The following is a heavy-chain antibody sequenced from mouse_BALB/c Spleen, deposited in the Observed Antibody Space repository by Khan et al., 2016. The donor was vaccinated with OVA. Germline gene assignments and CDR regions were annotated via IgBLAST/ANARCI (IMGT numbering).Heavy chain of an antibody. CDR1: GYSITSDYA. CDR3: ASELGRYYAMDY. CDR2: ISYSGST. V-gene: IGHV3-2*02. D-gene: IGHD4-1*01. Sequence: EVQLQESGPGLVKPSQSLSLTCTVAGYSITSDYAWNWIRQFPGNKLEWMGYISYSGSTGYNPSLKSRISITRDPSKNQFFLQLNSVTTEDTTTYYWASELGRYYAMDYWGQGTSVPVSS. J-gene: IGHJ4*01.